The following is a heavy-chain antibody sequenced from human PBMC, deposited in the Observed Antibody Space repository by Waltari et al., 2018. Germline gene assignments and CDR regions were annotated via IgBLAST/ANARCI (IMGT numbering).Heavy chain of an antibody. D-gene: IGHD1-26*01. J-gene: IGHJ4*02. Sequence: QVQLVESGGGLFKPGGSLRLYGAACGFTCGDFYMRWIRQAPGKGLEWVSYISSSGSSINYADSVKGRFTISRDKAKNSLYLQMNSLRAEDTAVYYCARSSGSYSELYWGQGTLVTVSS. CDR2: ISSSGSSI. CDR1: GFTCGDFY. CDR3: ARSSGSYSELY. V-gene: IGHV3-11*01.